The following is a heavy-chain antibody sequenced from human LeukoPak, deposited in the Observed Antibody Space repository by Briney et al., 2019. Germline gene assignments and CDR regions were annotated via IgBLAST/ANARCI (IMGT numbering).Heavy chain of an antibody. J-gene: IGHJ4*02. CDR1: GYTFTGYY. V-gene: IGHV1-2*02. D-gene: IGHD3-22*01. CDR3: ARDRNAYYDSSGYYYAYYFDY. CDR2: INPNSGGT. Sequence: ASVKVSCKASGYTFTGYYMHWVRQAPGQGLEWMEWINPNSGGTNYAQKFQGRVTMTRDTSISTAYMELSRLRSDDTAVYYCARDRNAYYDSSGYYYAYYFDYWGQGTLVTVSS.